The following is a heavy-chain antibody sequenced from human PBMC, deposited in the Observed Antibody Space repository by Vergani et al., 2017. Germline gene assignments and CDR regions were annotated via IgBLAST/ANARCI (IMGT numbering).Heavy chain of an antibody. V-gene: IGHV1-69*04. D-gene: IGHD3-3*01. Sequence: QVQLVQSGAEVKKPGSSVKVSCKASGGTFSSYAISWVRQAPGQGLEWMGRIIPILGTANYAQKLQGRVTMTTDTSKSTAYMELRSLRSDDTAVYYCARDKTYYDFWSGYYTGSCWFDPWGQGTLVTVSS. CDR1: GGTFSSYA. J-gene: IGHJ5*02. CDR3: ARDKTYYDFWSGYYTGSCWFDP. CDR2: IIPILGTA.